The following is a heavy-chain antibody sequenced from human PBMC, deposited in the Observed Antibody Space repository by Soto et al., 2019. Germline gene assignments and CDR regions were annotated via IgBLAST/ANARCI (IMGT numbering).Heavy chain of an antibody. CDR1: GFTFSSYA. J-gene: IGHJ4*02. CDR2: ISGSGGST. V-gene: IGHV3-23*01. D-gene: IGHD1-26*01. CDR3: AKGSWELTKYYFDY. Sequence: GGSLRLSCAASGFTFSSYAMSWVRQAPGKGLEWVSAISGSGGSTYYADSVKGRFTISRANSKNTLYLQMNSLRAEDTAVYYCAKGSWELTKYYFDYWGQGTLVTVSS.